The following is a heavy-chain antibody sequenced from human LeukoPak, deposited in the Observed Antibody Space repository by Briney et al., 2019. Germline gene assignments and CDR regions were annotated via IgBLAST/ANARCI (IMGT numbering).Heavy chain of an antibody. CDR1: GFTFSSYG. V-gene: IGHV3-30*02. J-gene: IGHJ4*02. D-gene: IGHD6-6*01. CDR2: IRYDGSNK. CDR3: AKDPRYSSSSPRYFDY. Sequence: GGSLRLSCAASGFTFSSYGMHWVRQAPGKGLEWVAFIRYDGSNKYYADSVKGRFTISRDNSKNTLYLQMNSLRAEDTAVYYCAKDPRYSSSSPRYFDYWGQGTLVTVSS.